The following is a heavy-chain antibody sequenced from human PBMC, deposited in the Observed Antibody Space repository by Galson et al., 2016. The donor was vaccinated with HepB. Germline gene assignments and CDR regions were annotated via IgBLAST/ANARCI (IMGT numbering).Heavy chain of an antibody. J-gene: IGHJ4*02. CDR2: TSYDGSNE. Sequence: LRLPCAASGFTFSRSDTYWLRPAPGKGLEWVAVTSYDGSNEYYADSVKGRLTISRDYSKHTLYLQMNSLRAEDTAVYCCAIPEARAYEIWTGYSHFDYWGQGTLVTVSS. CDR3: AIPEARAYEIWTGYSHFDY. D-gene: IGHD3-9*01. CDR1: GFTFSRSD. V-gene: IGHV3-30*03.